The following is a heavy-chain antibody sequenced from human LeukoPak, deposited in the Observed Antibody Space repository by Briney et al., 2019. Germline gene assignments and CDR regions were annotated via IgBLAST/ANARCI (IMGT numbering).Heavy chain of an antibody. J-gene: IGHJ5*02. CDR3: ARDRRTTPWVWFDH. Sequence: ASVKVSCKSSGYTFTSYSLYWVRLAPGQGLEWMGLINTNTSNPTYAHPFTRKFVFSLVTSVSTAYMQISSLKAEETAVYYCARDRRTTPWVWFDHWGQGTLVTVSS. V-gene: IGHV7-4-1*02. CDR1: GYTFTSYS. CDR2: INTNTSNP. D-gene: IGHD2/OR15-2a*01.